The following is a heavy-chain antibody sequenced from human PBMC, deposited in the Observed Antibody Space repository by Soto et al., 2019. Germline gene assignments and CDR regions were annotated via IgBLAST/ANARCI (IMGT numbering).Heavy chain of an antibody. V-gene: IGHV3-49*03. CDR2: IRSKAYGGTT. J-gene: IGHJ5*02. CDR1: GFTFGDYA. Sequence: PGGSLRLSCTASGFTFGDYAMSWFRQAPGKGLEWVGFIRSKAYGGTTEYAASVKGRFTISRDDSKSIAYLQMNSLKTEDTAVYYCGPLQLINWFDPWGQGTLVTVSS. D-gene: IGHD1-1*01. CDR3: GPLQLINWFDP.